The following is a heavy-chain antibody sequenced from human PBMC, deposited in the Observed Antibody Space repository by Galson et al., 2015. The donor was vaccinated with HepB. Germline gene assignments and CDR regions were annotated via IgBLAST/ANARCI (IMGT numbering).Heavy chain of an antibody. J-gene: IGHJ4*02. CDR2: IYYSGST. CDR3: ARQVVAVAQMNF. Sequence: SETLSLTCTVSGGSISSSSYSWGWIRQPPGKGLEWVGNIYYSGSTYYNPSLKSRVTISVDTSKNQFSLKLSSVTAADTAVYYCARQVVAVAQMNFWGQGTLVTVSS. CDR1: GGSISSSSYS. D-gene: IGHD6-19*01. V-gene: IGHV4-39*01.